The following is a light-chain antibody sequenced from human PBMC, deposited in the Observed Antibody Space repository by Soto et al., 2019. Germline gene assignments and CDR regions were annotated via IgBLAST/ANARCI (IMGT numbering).Light chain of an antibody. CDR1: NIGSKS. CDR3: QVWDNSGDHPYV. J-gene: IGLJ1*01. V-gene: IGLV3-21*04. Sequence: SYELTQPPSVSVAPGKTANITCGGNNIGSKSVHWYQQNPGQAPVLVIYYDTDRHSGIPERFYGSNSGNTATLTICRVEAGDEADYYCQVWDNSGDHPYVVGTGTKLTVL. CDR2: YDT.